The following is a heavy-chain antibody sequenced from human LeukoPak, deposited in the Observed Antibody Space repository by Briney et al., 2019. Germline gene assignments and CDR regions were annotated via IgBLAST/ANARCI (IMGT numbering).Heavy chain of an antibody. CDR1: GYSISSDYY. V-gene: IGHV4-38-2*02. Sequence: SETLSLTCTVSGYSISSDYYWSWLRQPPGKGLEWIGEINHSGSTNYNPSLKSRVTISVDTSKNQFSLKLSSVTAADTAVYSCARHGLSIAAPGRWFDPWGQGTLVTVSS. CDR2: INHSGST. J-gene: IGHJ5*02. D-gene: IGHD6-6*01. CDR3: ARHGLSIAAPGRWFDP.